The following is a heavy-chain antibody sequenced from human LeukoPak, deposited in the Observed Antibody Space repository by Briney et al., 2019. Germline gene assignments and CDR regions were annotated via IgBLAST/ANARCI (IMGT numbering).Heavy chain of an antibody. V-gene: IGHV4-30-2*01. Sequence: PSETLSLTCAVSGGSISSGGYSWSWIRQPPGKGVEWIRYIYHSGSTYYNPSLKSRVTISVDRSKNQFSLKLSSVTAADTAVYYCARVLVVVPAAMHDAFDIWGQGTMVTVSS. CDR3: ARVLVVVPAAMHDAFDI. J-gene: IGHJ3*02. D-gene: IGHD2-2*01. CDR1: GGSISSGGYS. CDR2: IYHSGST.